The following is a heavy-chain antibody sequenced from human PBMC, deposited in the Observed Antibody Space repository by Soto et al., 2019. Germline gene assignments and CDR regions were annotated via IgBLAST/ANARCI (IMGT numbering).Heavy chain of an antibody. Sequence: GGSLRLSCAASGFTFSSFALHWVRQAPGEGLEWVALISHDGRIENYADSVKGRFIISRDNSKNTVYMQMDSLRLEDTGVYYCARDGLPDDFRSGGYWFDPRGQGTQVTVSS. CDR2: ISHDGRIE. CDR1: GFTFSSFA. V-gene: IGHV3-30-3*01. CDR3: ARDGLPDDFRSGGYWFDP. D-gene: IGHD3-3*01. J-gene: IGHJ5*02.